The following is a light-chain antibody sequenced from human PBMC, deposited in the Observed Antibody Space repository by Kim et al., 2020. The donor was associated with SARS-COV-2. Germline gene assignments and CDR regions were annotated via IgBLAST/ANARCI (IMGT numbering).Light chain of an antibody. J-gene: IGKJ4*01. CDR3: QKFEILTTL. CDR1: QDINRF. CDR2: HES. Sequence: GDRVTITCQATQDINRFLNWYQQKPGKAPKLLIYHESNLEAGVPSRTSGSGSGTDYTFTSRGLTREVIARYSSQKFEILTTLLGVGTKM. V-gene: IGKV1-33*01.